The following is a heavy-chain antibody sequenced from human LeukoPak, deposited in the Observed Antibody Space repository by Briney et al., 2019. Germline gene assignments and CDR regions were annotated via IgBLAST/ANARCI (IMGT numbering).Heavy chain of an antibody. CDR1: GFTLSDYD. J-gene: IGHJ6*02. CDR2: LGSAGDK. CDR3: AREKRETSTRPWTSGMDV. D-gene: IGHD3/OR15-3a*01. Sequence: PGGSLRLSCAASGFTLSDYDIHWVRQPIGKGLDWVSGLGSAGDKYHAGSERGRFTISREDAENSVYLQMNGLRPEDTAIYYCAREKRETSTRPWTSGMDVWGQGTRVTVSS. V-gene: IGHV3-13*01.